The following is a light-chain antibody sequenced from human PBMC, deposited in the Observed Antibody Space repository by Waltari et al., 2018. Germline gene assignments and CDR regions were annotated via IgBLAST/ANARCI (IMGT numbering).Light chain of an antibody. Sequence: EIVMTQSPATLSVSPGEEATLSCRASQSVDSNLAWYQQKPGQAPTLIIFGASGRATGVPARFSGSGSGTVYTLTIGSLQSEDSAVYYCQQYSSWPLWTFGQGTKVEIK. CDR2: GAS. CDR1: QSVDSN. CDR3: QQYSSWPLWT. J-gene: IGKJ1*01. V-gene: IGKV3-15*01.